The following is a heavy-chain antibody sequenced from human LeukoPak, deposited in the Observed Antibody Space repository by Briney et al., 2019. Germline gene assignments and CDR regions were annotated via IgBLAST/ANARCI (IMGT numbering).Heavy chain of an antibody. Sequence: PGGSLRLSCAASGFTFSSYGMHWVRQAPGKGLEWGAVIWYDGSNKYYADSVKGRFTISRDNSKNTLYLQMNSLRAEDTAVYYCARDSYYGSGSYYYYFDYWGQGTLVTVSS. V-gene: IGHV3-33*01. CDR1: GFTFSSYG. D-gene: IGHD3-10*01. CDR3: ARDSYYGSGSYYYYFDY. J-gene: IGHJ4*02. CDR2: IWYDGSNK.